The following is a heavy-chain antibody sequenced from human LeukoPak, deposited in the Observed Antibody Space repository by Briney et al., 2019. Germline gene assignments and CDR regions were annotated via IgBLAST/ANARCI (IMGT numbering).Heavy chain of an antibody. J-gene: IGHJ4*02. CDR3: ARAMAMVRGYYFDY. CDR1: GFTFSSYA. CDR2: ISYDGSNK. Sequence: GGSLRLSCAASGFTFSSYAMHWVRQAPGKGLEWVAVISYDGSNKYYADSVKGRFTISRDNSKNTLYLQMNSLRAEDTAVYYCARAMAMVRGYYFDYWGQGTLVTVSS. V-gene: IGHV3-30*04. D-gene: IGHD3-10*01.